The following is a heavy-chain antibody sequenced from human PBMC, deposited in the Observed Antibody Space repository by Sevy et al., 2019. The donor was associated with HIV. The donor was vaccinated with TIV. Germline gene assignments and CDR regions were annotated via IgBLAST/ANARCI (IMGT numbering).Heavy chain of an antibody. CDR1: GFTFSHYN. V-gene: IGHV3-21*01. D-gene: IGHD1-26*01. CDR2: ISSSSDYI. Sequence: GGSLRLSCGASGFTFSHYNMNWVRQAPGKGLEWVSSISSSSDYIYYGDSMKGRFTISRDNAKNSLHLQMNSLTVEDTAVHYCARDGGYTDWGMDVWGQGTTVTVSS. J-gene: IGHJ6*02. CDR3: ARDGGYTDWGMDV.